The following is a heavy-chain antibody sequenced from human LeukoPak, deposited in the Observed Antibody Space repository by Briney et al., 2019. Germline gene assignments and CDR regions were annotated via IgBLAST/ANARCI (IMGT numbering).Heavy chain of an antibody. CDR2: IYYSGST. J-gene: IGHJ5*02. V-gene: IGHV4-30-4*02. CDR1: GGSISSGDYY. Sequence: SDTLSLTCTVSGGSISSGDYYWSWIRQPPGKGLEWFGYIYYSGSTYYNPSLKSRVTISVDTSNNQFSPKLSSVTAADTAVYYCAREPYGAYDHNWFDPWGQGTLVTVSS. CDR3: AREPYGAYDHNWFDP. D-gene: IGHD4-17*01.